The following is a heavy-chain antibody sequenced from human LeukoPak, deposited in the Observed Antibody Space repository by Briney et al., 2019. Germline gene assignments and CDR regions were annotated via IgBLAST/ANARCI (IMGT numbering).Heavy chain of an antibody. V-gene: IGHV5-51*01. Sequence: GESLKISCKASGYSFTTYWIGWVRQMPGKGLEWMGIIYPADSTAHYSPSFQGQVTISVDKSINTAYLQWSRLKASGTAMYYCARRVAVAGGNYFDYWGQGTLVTVSS. CDR1: GYSFTTYW. D-gene: IGHD6-19*01. J-gene: IGHJ4*02. CDR2: IYPADSTA. CDR3: ARRVAVAGGNYFDY.